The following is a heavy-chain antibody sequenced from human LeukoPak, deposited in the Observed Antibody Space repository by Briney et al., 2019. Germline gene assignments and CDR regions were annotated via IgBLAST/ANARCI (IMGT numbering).Heavy chain of an antibody. CDR3: ARDCSKIPYYDFWSGYPSNYYYYGMDV. V-gene: IGHV3-7*01. CDR2: IKQDGSEK. Sequence: GGSLRLSCAASGFTFSSYWMSWVRQAPGKGLEWVANIKQDGSEKYYVDSVKGRFTISRDNAKNSLYLQMNSLRAEDTAVYYCARDCSKIPYYDFWSGYPSNYYYYGMDVWGQGTTVTVSS. D-gene: IGHD3-3*01. J-gene: IGHJ6*02. CDR1: GFTFSSYW.